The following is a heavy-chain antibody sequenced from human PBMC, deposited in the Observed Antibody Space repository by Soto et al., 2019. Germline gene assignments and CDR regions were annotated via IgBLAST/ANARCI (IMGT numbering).Heavy chain of an antibody. D-gene: IGHD2-15*01. CDR3: VKGNQLLRYYFEF. J-gene: IGHJ4*01. CDR1: GFTFSNYA. Sequence: PGGSRRLSWSVSGFTFSNYAMHWVRQAPGKGLEYVSGITSDGDSTWHADSVKDRFTISRDNSKNTLFLQMSSLRVEDTAIYFCVKGNQLLRYYFEFWGPGTLVTVSS. CDR2: ITSDGDST. V-gene: IGHV3-64D*06.